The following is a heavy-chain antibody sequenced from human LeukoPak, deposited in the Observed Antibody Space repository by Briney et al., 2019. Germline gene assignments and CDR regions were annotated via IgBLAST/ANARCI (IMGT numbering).Heavy chain of an antibody. J-gene: IGHJ4*02. CDR2: VFDSGRT. Sequence: SETLSLTCTVSVGSMTTHHWNWIRQTPWKGLEWIGYVFDSGRTKENPSLKSRVTLSADTSENQLSLRLSSVTAADTAVYYCTTIKRGNIFGYFDFWGQGILVTVSS. CDR3: TTIKRGNIFGYFDF. D-gene: IGHD5-18*01. V-gene: IGHV4-59*11. CDR1: VGSMTTHH.